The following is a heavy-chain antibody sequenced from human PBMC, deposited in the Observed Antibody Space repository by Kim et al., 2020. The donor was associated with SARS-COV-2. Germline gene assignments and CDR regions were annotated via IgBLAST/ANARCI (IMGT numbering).Heavy chain of an antibody. CDR3: ARMGDRAFSGYNWRFDP. Sequence: SGPTLVNPTQTLTLTCSYSGFSLSTSGMCVSWIRQTPGKALEWLALIDWDDDKHYNASLRTRLTISKDTSKNQVVLTMTNMHPADTGTYYCARMGDRAFSGYNWRFDPWGQGTLVTVSA. J-gene: IGHJ5*02. CDR2: IDWDDDK. CDR1: GFSLSTSGMC. V-gene: IGHV2-70*01. D-gene: IGHD1-20*01.